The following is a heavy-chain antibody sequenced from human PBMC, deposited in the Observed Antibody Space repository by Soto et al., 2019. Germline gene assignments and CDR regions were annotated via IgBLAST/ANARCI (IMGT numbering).Heavy chain of an antibody. D-gene: IGHD3-10*01. J-gene: IGHJ5*02. Sequence: ASETLSLTCTVSGGSISSGGYYWSWIRQHPGKGLEWIGYIYYSGSTYYNPSLKSRVTISVDTSKNQFSLKLRSVTAADTAVYYCARTGLGSVGFWFDPWGQGTLVTVSS. CDR1: GGSISSGGYY. V-gene: IGHV4-31*03. CDR2: IYYSGST. CDR3: ARTGLGSVGFWFDP.